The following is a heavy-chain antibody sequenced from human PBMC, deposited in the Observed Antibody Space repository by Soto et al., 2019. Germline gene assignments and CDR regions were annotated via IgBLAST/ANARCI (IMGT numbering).Heavy chain of an antibody. CDR1: GDSVSSNSAA. V-gene: IGHV6-1*01. Sequence: SQTLSLTCVISGDSVSSNSAAWNWIRQSPSRGLEWLGRTYYRSKWYNDYAVSVKSRITINPDTSKNQFSLQLNSVTPEDTAVYYCARESERLWLVPRIDYWGQGTLVTVSS. D-gene: IGHD6-19*01. CDR3: ARESERLWLVPRIDY. CDR2: TYYRSKWYN. J-gene: IGHJ4*02.